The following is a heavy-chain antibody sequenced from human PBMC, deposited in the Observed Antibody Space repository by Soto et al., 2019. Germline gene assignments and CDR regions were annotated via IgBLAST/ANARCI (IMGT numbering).Heavy chain of an antibody. Sequence: ASVKVSCKASGGTFSSYAISWVRQAPGQGLEWMGGIIPIFGTANYAQKFQGRVTITADESTSTAYMELSSLRSEDTAVYYCARHRHADYDGTLDYWGQGTLVTVSS. CDR1: GGTFSSYA. J-gene: IGHJ4*02. CDR3: ARHRHADYDGTLDY. CDR2: IIPIFGTA. D-gene: IGHD4-17*01. V-gene: IGHV1-69*13.